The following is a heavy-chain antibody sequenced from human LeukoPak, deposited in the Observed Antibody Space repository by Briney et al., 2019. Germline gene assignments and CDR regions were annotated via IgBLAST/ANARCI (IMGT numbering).Heavy chain of an antibody. CDR2: IKSKTGGGTT. J-gene: IGHJ4*02. V-gene: IGHV3-15*01. D-gene: IGHD2-2*01. CDR3: TTGFCSSTSCSY. Sequence: GGSLRLSCAVSGFTFSNAWMSWVRQAPGKGLEWVGRIKSKTGGGTTDYAAPVKGRFTISRDDSKNTLYLQMNSLKTEDTAVYYCTTGFCSSTSCSYWGQGTLVTVSS. CDR1: GFTFSNAW.